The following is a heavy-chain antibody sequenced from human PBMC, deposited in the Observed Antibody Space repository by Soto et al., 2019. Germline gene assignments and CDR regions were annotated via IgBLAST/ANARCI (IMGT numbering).Heavy chain of an antibody. V-gene: IGHV4-39*02. CDR2: IYYSGST. Sequence: NPSETLSLTCTVSGGSISSSSYYWGWIRQPPGKGLGWIGSIYYSGSTYYNPSLKSRVTISVDTSKNQFSLKLSSVTAADTAVYYCARENLKRSSSGWYGDYYYGMDVWGQGTTVTVSS. D-gene: IGHD6-19*01. J-gene: IGHJ6*02. CDR1: GGSISSSSYY. CDR3: ARENLKRSSSGWYGDYYYGMDV.